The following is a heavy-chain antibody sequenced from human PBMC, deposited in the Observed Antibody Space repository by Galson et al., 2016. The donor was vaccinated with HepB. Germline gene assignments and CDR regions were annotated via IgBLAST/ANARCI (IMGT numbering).Heavy chain of an antibody. CDR2: VSHTGSP. CDR3: ATLRLALPGPINPVHSSYYFGMDV. CDR1: GGSFSDYY. V-gene: IGHV4-34*01. Sequence: SETLSLTCAVYGGSFSDYYWSWVRQPPGKGLEWIGEVSHTGSPNSNPSLEGRVTISVETSQRQFSLSLASVTAADTAVYYCATLRLALPGPINPVHSSYYFGMDVWGLGTTVTVSS. D-gene: IGHD1-14*01. J-gene: IGHJ6*02.